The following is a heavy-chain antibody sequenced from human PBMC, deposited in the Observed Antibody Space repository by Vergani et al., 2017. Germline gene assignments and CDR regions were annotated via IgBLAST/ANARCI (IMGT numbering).Heavy chain of an antibody. V-gene: IGHV4-31*03. Sequence: QVQLQESGPGLVKPSQTLSLTCPVLGGSISSGGYYWSWIRQPPGKGLEWIGYIYYSGSTYYNPSLKSRVTISVDTSKNQFSLKLSSVTAADTAVYYCASARGYSYGYYFDYWGQGTLVTVSS. CDR3: ASARGYSYGYYFDY. CDR2: IYYSGST. CDR1: GGSISSGGYY. J-gene: IGHJ4*02. D-gene: IGHD5-18*01.